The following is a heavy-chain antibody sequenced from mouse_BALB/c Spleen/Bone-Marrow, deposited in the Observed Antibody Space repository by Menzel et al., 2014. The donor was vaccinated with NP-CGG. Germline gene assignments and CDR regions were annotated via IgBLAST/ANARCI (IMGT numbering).Heavy chain of an antibody. V-gene: IGHV1-63*02. CDR1: GYTFTNYW. J-gene: IGHJ4*01. CDR2: IYPGGGYT. Sequence: VKPVESGAELVRPGTSVKMSCKAAGYTFTNYWIGWVKQRPGHGLEWIGDIYPGGGYTNYNEKFKGKATLTADTSSSTAYMQLSSLTSEDSAVYYCAIHGEAMDYWGQGTSVTVSS. CDR3: AIHGEAMDY.